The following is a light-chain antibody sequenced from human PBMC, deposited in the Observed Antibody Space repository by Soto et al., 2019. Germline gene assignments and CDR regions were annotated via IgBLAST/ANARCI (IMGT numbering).Light chain of an antibody. V-gene: IGKV3-15*01. CDR3: QPYNSWPIT. CDR2: GAS. CDR1: QNILSN. J-gene: IGKJ5*01. Sequence: EIVMTQYSATLSVSPGERDTPSGGASQNILSNLAWYQQKPGQAIRLLIYGASTRATGIPARFSGSESGTEFTITISSLQSEDFAVYYCQPYNSWPITVGPGTRLEIK.